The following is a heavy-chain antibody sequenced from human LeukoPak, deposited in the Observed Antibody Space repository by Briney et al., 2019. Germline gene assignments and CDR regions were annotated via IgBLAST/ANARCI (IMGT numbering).Heavy chain of an antibody. D-gene: IGHD5-12*01. J-gene: IGHJ6*02. CDR3: ARALRGYSGYDDGMDV. CDR2: IKTDGSEK. CDR1: GFTFSNYW. Sequence: GGSLRLSCEGSGFTFSNYWMGWVRQAPGKGLQWVANIKTDGSEKYYVDSVKGRFTISRDNAKNSLYLQMNSLRAEDTAVYYCARALRGYSGYDDGMDVWGQGTTVTVSS. V-gene: IGHV3-7*01.